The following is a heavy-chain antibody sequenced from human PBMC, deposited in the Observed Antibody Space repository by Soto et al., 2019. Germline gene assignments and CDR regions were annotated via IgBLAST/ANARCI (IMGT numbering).Heavy chain of an antibody. V-gene: IGHV3-74*01. J-gene: IGHJ6*02. CDR1: GFTFSSYW. CDR3: AIAPRYGMDV. Sequence: GSLRPSCAASGFTFSSYWMHWVRQAPGNGLVWQSRINSDGSSATYADSVKGRFTISRDKAKSTLYLQMNSLRAEDTAMYYCAIAPRYGMDVWGQGITVTVS. CDR2: INSDGSSA.